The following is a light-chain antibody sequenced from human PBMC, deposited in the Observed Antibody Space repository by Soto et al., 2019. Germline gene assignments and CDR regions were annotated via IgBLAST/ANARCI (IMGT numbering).Light chain of an antibody. CDR1: SSDVGGYNY. Sequence: QSALTQPPSASGSPGQSVTISCTGTSSDVGGYNYVSWYQQHPGKAPKLMIYEVSKRPSGVPDRFSGSKSGNTASLTVSGLQDEDEADYSCNSYDDRNKFVFGSRTKVTV. CDR2: EVS. CDR3: NSYDDRNKFV. V-gene: IGLV2-8*01. J-gene: IGLJ1*01.